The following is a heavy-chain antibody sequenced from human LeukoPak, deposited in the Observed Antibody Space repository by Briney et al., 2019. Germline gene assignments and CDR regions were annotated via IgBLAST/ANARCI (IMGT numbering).Heavy chain of an antibody. CDR2: IYYSGST. J-gene: IGHJ4*02. CDR1: GGSIISSSYY. Sequence: SETLSLTCTVSGGSIISSSYYWGWIRQPPGKGLEWIGSIYYSGSTYYNPSLKSRVAISVDTSKNQFSLKLTSVTAADTAVYYCARAIDSSGYYYPDYWGQGTLVTVSS. D-gene: IGHD3-22*01. CDR3: ARAIDSSGYYYPDY. V-gene: IGHV4-39*07.